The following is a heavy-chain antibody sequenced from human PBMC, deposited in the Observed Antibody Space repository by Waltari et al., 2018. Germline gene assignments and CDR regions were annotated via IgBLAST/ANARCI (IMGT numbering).Heavy chain of an antibody. V-gene: IGHV3-21*04. CDR1: GFSFHSYT. Sequence: EVQLVESGGGLVTPGESLRLSCVASGFSFHSYTMNWVRQAPGKGLEWVSSIGANGDYIYYADSVRGRFTTSRDNARNSLYLQMTSLRVDVSAIYFCASHFEDYYYYMDVWGKGTTVTVSS. J-gene: IGHJ6*03. CDR2: IGANGDYI. CDR3: ASHFEDYYYYMDV.